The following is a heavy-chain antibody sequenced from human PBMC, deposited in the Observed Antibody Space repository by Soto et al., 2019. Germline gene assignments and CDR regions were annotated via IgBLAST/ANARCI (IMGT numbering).Heavy chain of an antibody. V-gene: IGHV1-69*08. CDR2: IIPLLGTA. CDR1: EGTFSSYS. J-gene: IGHJ6*04. D-gene: IGHD6-25*01. CDR3: ARDPVDLFGYMDV. Sequence: SVKVSCKASEGTFSSYSITWVRQAPGQRLEWMGEIIPLLGTANYAQKFQGRVTITGDKSTSTIYMGLSSLRSDDTAVYYCARDPVDLFGYMDVWGKGTKATVPS.